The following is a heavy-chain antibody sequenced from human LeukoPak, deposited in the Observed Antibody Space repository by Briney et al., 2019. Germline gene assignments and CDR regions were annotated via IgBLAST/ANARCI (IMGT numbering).Heavy chain of an antibody. D-gene: IGHD3-22*01. CDR1: GFTFDDYA. V-gene: IGHV3-9*01. J-gene: IGHJ4*02. CDR2: ISWNSGSI. Sequence: GRSLRLSCAASGFTFDDYAMHWVRQAPGKGLEWVSGISWNSGSIGYADSVKGRFTISRDNAKSSLYLQMNSLRAEDTALYYCAKENSGSHYFDYWGQGTLVTVSS. CDR3: AKENSGSHYFDY.